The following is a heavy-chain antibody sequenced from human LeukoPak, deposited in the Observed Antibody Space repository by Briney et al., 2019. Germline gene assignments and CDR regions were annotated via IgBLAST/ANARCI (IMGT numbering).Heavy chain of an antibody. V-gene: IGHV3-30*04. CDR2: ISYDGSNK. J-gene: IGHJ6*02. CDR3: ARDLIVGYYYGMDV. D-gene: IGHD1-26*01. CDR1: GFTFSSYA. Sequence: PGGSLRLSCAASGFTFSSYAMHWVRQAPGKGLEWVAVISYDGSNKYYADSVKGRFTISRDNSKNTLYLQMNSLRAEDTAVYYCARDLIVGYYYGMDVWGQGTTVTVSS.